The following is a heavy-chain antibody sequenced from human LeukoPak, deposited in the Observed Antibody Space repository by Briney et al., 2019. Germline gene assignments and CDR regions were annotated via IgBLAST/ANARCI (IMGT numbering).Heavy chain of an antibody. J-gene: IGHJ4*02. CDR3: ARDYKYAFDN. D-gene: IGHD5-24*01. CDR2: IGIDSGNT. V-gene: IGHV3-48*01. Sequence: GGSLRLSCAASGFTFSDYSMNWVRQAPGRGLEWISYIGIDSGNTNYADSVKGRFTISGDKAKNSLYLQMNSPRVEDTAVYYCARDYKYAFDNWGQGTLVTVSS. CDR1: GFTFSDYS.